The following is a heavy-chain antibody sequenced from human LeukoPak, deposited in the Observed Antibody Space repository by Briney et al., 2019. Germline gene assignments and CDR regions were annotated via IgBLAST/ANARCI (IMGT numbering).Heavy chain of an antibody. CDR3: AGFDIIYYYGMDV. D-gene: IGHD3-9*01. Sequence: SETLSLTCTVSGGSISSYYWSWIRQPPGKGLEWIGYIYYNGSTNYNPSLKSRVTISVDTSKNQFSLKLSSVTAADTAVYYCAGFDIIYYYGMDVWGQGTTVTVSS. CDR2: IYYNGST. CDR1: GGSISSYY. V-gene: IGHV4-59*08. J-gene: IGHJ6*02.